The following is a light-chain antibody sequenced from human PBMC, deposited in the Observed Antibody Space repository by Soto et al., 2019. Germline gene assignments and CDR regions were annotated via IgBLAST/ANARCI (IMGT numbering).Light chain of an antibody. J-gene: IGLJ3*02. CDR2: EVT. CDR1: SSDVGGYNY. CDR3: GSYTSSSTLV. V-gene: IGLV2-14*01. Sequence: QSVLTQPASVSGSPGQSITISCTGTSSDVGGYNYVSWYRQYPGKAPQLLIYEVTNRPSGVSNRFSGSKSGNTASLTISGLQAADEADYYCGSYTSSSTLVFGGGTKLTVL.